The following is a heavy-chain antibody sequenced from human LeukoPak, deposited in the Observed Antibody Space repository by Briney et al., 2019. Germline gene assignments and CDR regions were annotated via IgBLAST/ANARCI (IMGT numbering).Heavy chain of an antibody. CDR2: ISSSSSYI. V-gene: IGHV3-21*01. CDR3: ARDSSPGYSYGLFDY. J-gene: IGHJ4*02. Sequence: PGGSLRLSCAASGFTFSSYSMNWVRQAPGKGLEWVSSISSSSSYIYYADSVKGRFTISRDNAKNSLYPQMNSLRAEDTAVYYCARDSSPGYSYGLFDYWGQGTLVTVSS. D-gene: IGHD5-18*01. CDR1: GFTFSSYS.